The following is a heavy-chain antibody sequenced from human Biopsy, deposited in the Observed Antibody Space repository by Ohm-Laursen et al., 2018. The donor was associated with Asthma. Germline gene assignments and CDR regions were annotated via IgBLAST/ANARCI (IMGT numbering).Heavy chain of an antibody. V-gene: IGHV1-18*01. CDR3: ARAVDYSHYYGIDV. CDR2: ISVYNGNT. J-gene: IGHJ6*02. CDR1: GYTFNSAG. Sequence: VSSVKVSCKTSGYTFNSAGITWGRQAPGQGLEWMGWISVYNGNTKVAQKLQDRVTMITDTSTSTAYMESRSLRSDDTAVYFCARAVDYSHYYGIDVWGQGTTVTVS. D-gene: IGHD3-10*01.